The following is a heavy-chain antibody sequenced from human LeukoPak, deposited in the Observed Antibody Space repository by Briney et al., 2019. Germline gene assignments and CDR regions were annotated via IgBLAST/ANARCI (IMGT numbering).Heavy chain of an antibody. CDR2: IKSDGSTT. Sequence: GGSLRLSCAASGFNFSNYWMHWVRQAPGKGLVWVSRIKSDGSTTSYADSVKGRFTISRNNVKNTLYVQMNSLRAEDTAVYYCASSWSFTNWGQGTLVTISS. J-gene: IGHJ4*02. V-gene: IGHV3-74*01. D-gene: IGHD6-13*01. CDR1: GFNFSNYW. CDR3: ASSWSFTN.